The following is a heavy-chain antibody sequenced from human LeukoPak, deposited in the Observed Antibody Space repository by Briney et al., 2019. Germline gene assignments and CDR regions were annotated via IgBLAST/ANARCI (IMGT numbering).Heavy chain of an antibody. V-gene: IGHV4-31*03. D-gene: IGHD1-7*01. CDR3: ARIQETTYGWYFDL. Sequence: PSQTLSLTCTVSGGSISSGGYYWSWIRQHPGKGLEWIGYIYYSGSTYYNPSLKSRVTTSVDTSKNQFSLKLSSVTAADTAVYYCARIQETTYGWYFDLWGRGTLVTVSS. J-gene: IGHJ2*01. CDR2: IYYSGST. CDR1: GGSISSGGYY.